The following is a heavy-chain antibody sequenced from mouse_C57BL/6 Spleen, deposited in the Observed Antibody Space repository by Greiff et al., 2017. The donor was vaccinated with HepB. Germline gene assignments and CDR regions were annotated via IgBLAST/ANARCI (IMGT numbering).Heavy chain of an antibody. CDR2: INPYNGGT. CDR3: ARSPNGGYYAMDY. CDR1: GYTFTDYY. V-gene: IGHV1-19*01. J-gene: IGHJ4*01. Sequence: VQLQQSGPVLVKPGASVKMSCKASGYTFTDYYMNWVKQSHGKSLEWIGVINPYNGGTSYNQKFKGKATLTVDKSSSTAYMELNSLTSEDSAVYYCARSPNGGYYAMDYWGQGTSVTVSS.